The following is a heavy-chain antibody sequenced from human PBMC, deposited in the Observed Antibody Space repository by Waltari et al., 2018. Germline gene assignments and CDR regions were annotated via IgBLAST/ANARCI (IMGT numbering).Heavy chain of an antibody. CDR3: ARWGITVPFDY. J-gene: IGHJ4*02. CDR2: IYGGSGST. Sequence: QVQLQESGPGLVKPSETLSLTCAVSGYSISSDYGWGWIRQPPGKELEWIGQIYGGSGSTDYNPSLKSRVTVSKDTSKNQFSLKLSSVTAADTAVYYCARWGITVPFDYWGQGVLVTVSS. D-gene: IGHD3-16*01. V-gene: IGHV4-38-2*01. CDR1: GYSISSDYG.